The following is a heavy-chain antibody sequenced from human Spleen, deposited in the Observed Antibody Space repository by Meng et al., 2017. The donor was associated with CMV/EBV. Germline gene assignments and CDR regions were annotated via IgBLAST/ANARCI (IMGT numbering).Heavy chain of an antibody. CDR3: ARSITIFQIDY. D-gene: IGHD3-9*01. J-gene: IGHJ4*02. Sequence: ASVKVSCKASEYSFTSYGISWVRQAPGQGLEWMGWINTYNGNTKYAQKFQGSVTMTTDTSTTTAYMELRSLRNDDTAVYYCARSITIFQIDYLGRGTLVTVSS. CDR2: INTYNGNT. V-gene: IGHV1-18*01. CDR1: EYSFTSYG.